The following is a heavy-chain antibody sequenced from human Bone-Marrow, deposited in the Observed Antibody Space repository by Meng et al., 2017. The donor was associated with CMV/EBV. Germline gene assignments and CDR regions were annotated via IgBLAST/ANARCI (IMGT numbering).Heavy chain of an antibody. CDR1: GGSISPNS. CDR2: IYTSGNI. J-gene: IGHJ5*02. Sequence: SGGSISPNSWNWIRQPAGKGLEWIGRIYTSGNINYNPTLKSRVTMSISTSKNKFSLKLNSVTAADTAMYYCATGLPTYYGDPRFDLWGRGTLVTVSS. D-gene: IGHD4-17*01. CDR3: ATGLPTYYGDPRFDL. V-gene: IGHV4-4*07.